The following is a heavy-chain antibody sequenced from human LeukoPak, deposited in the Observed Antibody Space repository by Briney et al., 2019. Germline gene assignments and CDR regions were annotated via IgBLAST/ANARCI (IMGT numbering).Heavy chain of an antibody. CDR3: VREVGLFDY. CDR1: GFNFKSYT. CDR2: ISATGSYI. V-gene: IGHV3-21*01. J-gene: IGHJ4*02. Sequence: GGSLRLSCAASGFNFKSYTMNWVRQAPGKGLEWVSSISATGSYIYYADSMKGRFTISRDNAKNSLFLEMNSLRTEDTAVYYCVREVGLFDYWGQGTLVTVSS.